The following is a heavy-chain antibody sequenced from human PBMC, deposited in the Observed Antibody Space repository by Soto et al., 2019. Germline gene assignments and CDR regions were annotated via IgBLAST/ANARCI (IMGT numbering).Heavy chain of an antibody. D-gene: IGHD2-2*01. CDR2: IYSGGST. Sequence: EVQLVESGGGLVQPGGSLRLSCAASGFTVSSNYMSWVRQAPGKGLEWVSVIYSGGSTYYADSVKGRFTISRDNSKNTLYLQMTSLRAEDTAVYYCARRLGYCSSTSCYYYYMDVWGKGTTVTVSS. CDR3: ARRLGYCSSTSCYYYYMDV. CDR1: GFTVSSNY. V-gene: IGHV3-66*01. J-gene: IGHJ6*03.